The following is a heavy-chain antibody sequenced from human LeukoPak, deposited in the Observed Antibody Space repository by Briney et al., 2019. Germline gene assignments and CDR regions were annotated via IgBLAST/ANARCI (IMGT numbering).Heavy chain of an antibody. V-gene: IGHV3-30*18. Sequence: GGSLRLSCAASGFTFSSYGMHWVRQAPGKGLEWVAVISYGGSNKYYADSVKGRFTISRDNSKNTLYLQMNSLRAEDTAVYYCAKDLKVGATRGGRFDYWGQGTLVTVSS. J-gene: IGHJ4*02. CDR2: ISYGGSNK. D-gene: IGHD1-26*01. CDR1: GFTFSSYG. CDR3: AKDLKVGATRGGRFDY.